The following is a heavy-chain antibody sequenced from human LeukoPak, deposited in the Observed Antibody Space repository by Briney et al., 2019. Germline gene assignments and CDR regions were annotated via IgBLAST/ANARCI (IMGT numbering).Heavy chain of an antibody. CDR3: ASLYGSRYFQH. J-gene: IGHJ1*01. Sequence: GGSLRLSCAASGFTVSSNYMSWVRQAPGKGLEWVSVIYSGGSTYYADSVKGRFTISRDNSKNTLYLQMNSLRAEDTAVYYCASLYGSRYFQHWGQGTLVTVSS. CDR1: GFTVSSNY. D-gene: IGHD3-10*01. CDR2: IYSGGST. V-gene: IGHV3-53*01.